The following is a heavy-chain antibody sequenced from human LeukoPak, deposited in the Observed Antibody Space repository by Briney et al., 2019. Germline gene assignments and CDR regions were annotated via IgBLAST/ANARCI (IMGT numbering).Heavy chain of an antibody. CDR2: ISYTGIP. CDR1: GGPISGYY. J-gene: IGHJ4*02. V-gene: IGHV4-59*08. D-gene: IGHD2-8*01. Sequence: SETLSLTCTVSGGPISGYYWSWIRQPPGKGLEWIGYISYTGIPNYNPTLKSRVTISLDTSKNQFSLNLTALTPADTAVYYCASYYCPYGSRTGFGFWGQGTLVTVSS. CDR3: ASYYCPYGSRTGFGF.